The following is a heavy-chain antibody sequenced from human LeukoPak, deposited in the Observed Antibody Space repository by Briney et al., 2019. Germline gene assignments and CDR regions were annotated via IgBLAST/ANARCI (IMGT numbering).Heavy chain of an antibody. CDR1: GGTFSSYA. CDR3: ARDGGYDYGSYYYYGMDV. J-gene: IGHJ6*02. D-gene: IGHD5-12*01. Sequence: ASVKVSCKASGGTFSSYAISWVRQAPGQGLEWMGWISAYNGNTNYAQKLQGRVTMTTDTTTSTAYMELRSLRSDDTAVYYCARDGGYDYGSYYYYGMDVWGQGTTVTVSS. CDR2: ISAYNGNT. V-gene: IGHV1-18*01.